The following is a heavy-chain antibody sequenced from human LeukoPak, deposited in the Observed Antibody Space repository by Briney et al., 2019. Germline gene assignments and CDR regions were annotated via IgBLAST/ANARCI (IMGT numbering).Heavy chain of an antibody. D-gene: IGHD3-10*02. CDR3: AELGITMIGGV. CDR1: GFTFSSYA. CDR2: ISGTGGST. J-gene: IGHJ6*04. Sequence: GGSLRLPCAASGFTFSSYAMSWVRQAPGKGLEWVSGISGTGGSTYHADSVKGRFTISRDNAKNSLYLQMNSLRAEDTAVYYCAELGITMIGGVWGKGTTVTISS. V-gene: IGHV3-23*01.